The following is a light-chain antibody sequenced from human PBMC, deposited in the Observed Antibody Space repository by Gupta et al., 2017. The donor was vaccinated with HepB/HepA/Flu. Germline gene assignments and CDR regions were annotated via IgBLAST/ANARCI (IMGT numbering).Light chain of an antibody. J-gene: IGKJ1*01. CDR2: DTS. CDR1: QSVSSN. V-gene: IGKV3-15*01. Sequence: EIVMTPSPATLSVSPGERATLSCRASQSVSSNLAWYQQKPGQAPRLLIYDTSTRATGIPARFSGSGSGTEFTLTISSLQSEDFAVYYCQQYHNWPPWTFGQGTKVEIK. CDR3: QQYHNWPPWT.